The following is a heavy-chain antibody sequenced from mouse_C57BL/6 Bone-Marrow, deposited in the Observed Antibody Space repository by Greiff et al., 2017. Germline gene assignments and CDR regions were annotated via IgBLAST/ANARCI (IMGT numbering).Heavy chain of an antibody. CDR3: ARYLTNEDYFDY. J-gene: IGHJ2*01. V-gene: IGHV3-8*01. Sequence: EVNLVESGPGLAKPSQTLSLTCSVTGYSITSDYWNWIRQFPGNKLEYMGYISYSGSTYYNPSLKNRISITRDTSKNQYYLQLNSVTTEDTATNYCARYLTNEDYFDYWGQGTTLTVSS. CDR1: GYSITSDY. CDR2: ISYSGST.